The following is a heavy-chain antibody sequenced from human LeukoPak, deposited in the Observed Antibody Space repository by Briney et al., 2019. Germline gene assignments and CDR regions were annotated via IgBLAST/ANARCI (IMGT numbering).Heavy chain of an antibody. CDR1: GDSISSGSYY. CDR2: IYTSGST. CDR3: ARAFLYGSGSHFDY. J-gene: IGHJ4*02. V-gene: IGHV4-61*02. Sequence: PSETLSLTCTVPGDSISSGSYYWGWIRQPAGKGLEWIGRIYTSGSTNYNPSLKSRVTISVDTSKSQFSLKLSSVTAADTAVYYCARAFLYGSGSHFDYWGQGTLVTVSS. D-gene: IGHD3-10*01.